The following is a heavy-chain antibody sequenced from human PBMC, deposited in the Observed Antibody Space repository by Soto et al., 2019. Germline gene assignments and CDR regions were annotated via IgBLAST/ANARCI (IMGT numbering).Heavy chain of an antibody. CDR2: IIPMFGTG. D-gene: IGHD6-19*01. CDR3: ARENRDDNSGWYSSSDWFDP. Sequence: SVKVSCKASGDTSDSFSISWVRQAPGQGLEWMGGIIPMFGTGNYAQKFQGRLTITADESTGTSYMDLKSLRSEDTAVYFCARENRDDNSGWYSSSDWFDPWGQGTLVTVSS. J-gene: IGHJ5*02. CDR1: GDTSDSFS. V-gene: IGHV1-69*13.